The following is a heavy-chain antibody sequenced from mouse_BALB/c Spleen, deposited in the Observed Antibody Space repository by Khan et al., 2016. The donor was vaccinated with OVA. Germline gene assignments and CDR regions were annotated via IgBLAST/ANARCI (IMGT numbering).Heavy chain of an antibody. J-gene: IGHJ3*01. CDR1: GYTFTDYV. CDR3: AGRCDGAWFAY. CDR2: IFPGSGTT. Sequence: QVQLQQPGPELVKPGASVKMSCKISGYTFTDYVITWVKQRTGQGLEWSGEIFPGSGTTYYNEKFKGKATLTADKSSNTVNMQPSSLTSEDSAVCFCAGRCDGAWFAYWNQGTLVTVSA. V-gene: IGHV1-77*01.